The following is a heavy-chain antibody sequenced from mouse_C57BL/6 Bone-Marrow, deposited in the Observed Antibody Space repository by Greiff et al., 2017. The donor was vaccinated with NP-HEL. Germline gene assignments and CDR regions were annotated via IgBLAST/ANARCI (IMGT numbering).Heavy chain of an antibody. CDR1: GFTFSAYG. V-gene: IGHV5-17*01. J-gene: IGHJ4*01. Sequence: DVKLVESGGGLVTPGGSLKLSCAASGFTFSAYGMHWVRQAPEKGLAWVAYISRGSCTLYSADTVKGRFTISRDNAKNTLFLQMSSLRSEDTAMYYCARRYRGLYYYAMDYWGQGTSVTVSS. CDR2: ISRGSCTL. D-gene: IGHD2-12*01. CDR3: ARRYRGLYYYAMDY.